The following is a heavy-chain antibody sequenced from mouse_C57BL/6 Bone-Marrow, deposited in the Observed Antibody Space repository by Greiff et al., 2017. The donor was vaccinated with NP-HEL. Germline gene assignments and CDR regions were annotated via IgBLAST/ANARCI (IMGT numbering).Heavy chain of an antibody. CDR2: IDPSDSYT. J-gene: IGHJ3*01. D-gene: IGHD3-2*02. Sequence: QVQLQQPGAELVKPGASVKLSCKASGYTFTSYWMQWVKQRPGQGLEWIGEIDPSDSYTTYNQKFKGKATLTVDTSSSTAYMQLSSLTSEDSAVYDCARPQEAQAAWFAYWGEGTLVTVAA. CDR3: ARPQEAQAAWFAY. CDR1: GYTFTSYW. V-gene: IGHV1-50*01.